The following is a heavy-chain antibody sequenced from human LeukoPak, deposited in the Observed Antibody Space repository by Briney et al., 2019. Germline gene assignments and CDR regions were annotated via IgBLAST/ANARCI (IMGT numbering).Heavy chain of an antibody. V-gene: IGHV3-30*04. CDR2: ILHDGSNK. CDR1: GFTFSSYA. Sequence: GGSLRLSCAASGFTFSSYAMHWVRQAPGKGLEWVTVILHDGSNKYADSVKGRFTISRDNSKNTLYLQMNSLRPEDTAVYYCARGLMLRGVADYWGQGTLVTVSS. J-gene: IGHJ4*02. D-gene: IGHD3-10*01. CDR3: ARGLMLRGVADY.